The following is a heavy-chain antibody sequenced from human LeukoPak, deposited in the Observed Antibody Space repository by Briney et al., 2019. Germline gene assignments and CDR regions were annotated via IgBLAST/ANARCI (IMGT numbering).Heavy chain of an antibody. J-gene: IGHJ4*02. V-gene: IGHV4-39*01. Sequence: SETLSLTCTVSGGSLSSSSSHWAWIRQPPGKGLEWIGSIYYSGSTFYNPSLKSRLTMSVDTSKRQFSMILTSVTAIDTAVYYCARRGDGNRFDYWGQGTLVTVSS. D-gene: IGHD3-16*01. CDR2: IYYSGST. CDR1: GGSLSSSSSH. CDR3: ARRGDGNRFDY.